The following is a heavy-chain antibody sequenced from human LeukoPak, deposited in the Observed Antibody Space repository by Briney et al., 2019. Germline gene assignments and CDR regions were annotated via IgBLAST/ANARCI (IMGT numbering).Heavy chain of an antibody. Sequence: GGSLRLSCAASGFTFSSYGMHWVRQAPGKGLEWVAVISYDGSNKYYADSVKGRITISRDNSKNTLYLQMNSLRAEDTAVYYCAHPLDPYSSGSPSFDIWGQGTMVTVSS. CDR1: GFTFSSYG. CDR2: ISYDGSNK. J-gene: IGHJ3*02. D-gene: IGHD6-19*01. V-gene: IGHV3-30*03. CDR3: AHPLDPYSSGSPSFDI.